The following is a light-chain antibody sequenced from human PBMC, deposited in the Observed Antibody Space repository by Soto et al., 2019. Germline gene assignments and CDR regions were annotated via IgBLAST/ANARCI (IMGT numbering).Light chain of an antibody. CDR1: QSVSSN. J-gene: IGKJ4*01. CDR3: QQLNNWPLT. V-gene: IGKV3-11*01. Sequence: EKVMTQSPATPFGAPGERGTPPCRTSQSVSSNLAWYQQKPGQAPRLLIYDASRRATGIPARFSGSGSGTDFTLTISSLEPEDFAVYYCQQLNNWPLTFGGGTTVDIK. CDR2: DAS.